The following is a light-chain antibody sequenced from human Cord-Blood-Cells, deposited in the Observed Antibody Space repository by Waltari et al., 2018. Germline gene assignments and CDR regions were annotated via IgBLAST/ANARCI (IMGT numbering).Light chain of an antibody. V-gene: IGKV1-27*01. Sequence: DIQMTQSPSSLSASLGDRVTITCRAIQGISNYLAWYQQKPGKVPKLLIYAASTLQSGVPSRFSGSGSGTDFTLTISSLQPEDDATYYCQKYNSAPLTFGGGTKVEIK. J-gene: IGKJ4*01. CDR1: QGISNY. CDR2: AAS. CDR3: QKYNSAPLT.